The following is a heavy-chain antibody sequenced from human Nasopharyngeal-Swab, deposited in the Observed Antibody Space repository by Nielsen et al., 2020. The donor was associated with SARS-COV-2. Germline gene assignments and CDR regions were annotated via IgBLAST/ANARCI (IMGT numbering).Heavy chain of an antibody. CDR1: GFTVSSNY. CDR3: AREGYYYGMDV. J-gene: IGHJ6*02. CDR2: IYSGGST. Sequence: GESPKISCAASGFTVSSNYMSWVRQAPGKGLEWVSVIYSGGSTYYADSVKGRFTISRDNSKNTLYLQMNSLRAEDTAVYYCAREGYYYGMDVWGQGTTVTVSS. V-gene: IGHV3-53*01.